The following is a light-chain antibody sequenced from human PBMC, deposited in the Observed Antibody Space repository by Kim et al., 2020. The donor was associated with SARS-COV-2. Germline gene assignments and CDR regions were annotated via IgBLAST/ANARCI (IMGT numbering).Light chain of an antibody. Sequence: ASVGDRVTITCRTSQNINSHLNWSHQKPGRAPKLLIYAASTLQGGVPSRFSGSGSETDFTLTISSLQPEDFATYFCQQTYISPFTFGPGTKVDIK. CDR3: QQTYISPFT. CDR2: AAS. CDR1: QNINSH. J-gene: IGKJ3*01. V-gene: IGKV1-39*01.